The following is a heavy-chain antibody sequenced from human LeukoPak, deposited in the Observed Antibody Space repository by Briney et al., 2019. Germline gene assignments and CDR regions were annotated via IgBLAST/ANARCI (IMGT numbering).Heavy chain of an antibody. CDR3: AKGSRGSCSRTYCYPFDY. V-gene: IGHV3-23*01. D-gene: IGHD2-2*01. Sequence: GGSLRLSCAASGSTFSSYAMRWVRQAPGQGLEWVSAISGSDAGTYYADSVKGRFTISRDNSKDTLYLQMNRLRAEDTAVYYCAKGSRGSCSRTYCYPFDYWGKGTLVTVSS. CDR1: GSTFSSYA. CDR2: ISGSDAGT. J-gene: IGHJ4*02.